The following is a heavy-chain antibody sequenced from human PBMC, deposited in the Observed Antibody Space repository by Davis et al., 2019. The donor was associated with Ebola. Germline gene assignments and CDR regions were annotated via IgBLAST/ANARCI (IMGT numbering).Heavy chain of an antibody. D-gene: IGHD6-19*01. CDR3: ARAAVAVAGLDY. V-gene: IGHV4-34*01. CDR1: GGSFSGYY. CDR2: INHSGST. Sequence: PGGSLRLSCAVYGGSFSGYYWSWIRQPPGKGLEWIGEINHSGSTNYNPSLKSRVTISVDTSKNQFSLKLSSVTAADTAVYYCARAAVAVAGLDYWGQGTLVTVSS. J-gene: IGHJ4*02.